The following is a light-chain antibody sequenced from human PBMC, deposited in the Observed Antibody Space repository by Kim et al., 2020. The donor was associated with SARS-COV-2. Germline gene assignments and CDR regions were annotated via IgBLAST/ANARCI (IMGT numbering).Light chain of an antibody. CDR2: QDS. Sequence: SYELTQPPSVSVSPGQTASITCSGDKLGGQYACWYQQKPGQSPVLVIYQDSKRPSGIPERFSGSNSGNTATLTISGTQAMDEADYYCQAWDSSTAVF. CDR3: QAWDSSTAV. J-gene: IGLJ2*01. V-gene: IGLV3-1*01. CDR1: KLGGQY.